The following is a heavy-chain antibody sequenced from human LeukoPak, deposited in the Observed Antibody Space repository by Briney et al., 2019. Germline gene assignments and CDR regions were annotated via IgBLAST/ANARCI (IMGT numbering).Heavy chain of an antibody. CDR3: AKFHSSGWYAHFDN. Sequence: GGSLRLSCAASGFTFSSYAMSWVRQAPGKGLGWISGISASGVSTTYADSVKGRFTISRGNSKNTLYLQMNSLRAEDTAVYYCAKFHSSGWYAHFDNWGQGTLVTVSS. CDR2: ISASGVST. CDR1: GFTFSSYA. J-gene: IGHJ4*02. D-gene: IGHD6-19*01. V-gene: IGHV3-23*01.